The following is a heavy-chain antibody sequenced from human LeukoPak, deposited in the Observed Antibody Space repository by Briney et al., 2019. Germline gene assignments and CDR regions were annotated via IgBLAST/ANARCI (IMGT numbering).Heavy chain of an antibody. CDR2: IRTYQGIT. V-gene: IGHV1-18*01. J-gene: IGHJ6*03. CDR3: ARVEQLQDHYYFYMDV. Sequence: ASVKVSCKASGYTFLNYGISWVRQAPGQGLEWMGWIRTYQGITKYAQELQGRVTMTTDTSTRTAFMELRSLRSDDTVVYFCARVEQLQDHYYFYMDVWGKGTSVTVSS. D-gene: IGHD6-19*01. CDR1: GYTFLNYG.